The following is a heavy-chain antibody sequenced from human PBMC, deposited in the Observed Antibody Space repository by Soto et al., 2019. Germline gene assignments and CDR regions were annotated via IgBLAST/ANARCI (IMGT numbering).Heavy chain of an antibody. D-gene: IGHD2-15*01. Sequence: SETLSLTCTVSGGSIRSSSYYWDWIRQPPGKGLEWIGSIFYSGSTYYSTSLKSRVTISVDTSKSQFSLNLSFVTAADTAVYYCATMGTPATGLYFFDYWGQGSLVTVSS. CDR3: ATMGTPATGLYFFDY. CDR1: GGSIRSSSYY. CDR2: IFYSGST. V-gene: IGHV4-39*07. J-gene: IGHJ4*02.